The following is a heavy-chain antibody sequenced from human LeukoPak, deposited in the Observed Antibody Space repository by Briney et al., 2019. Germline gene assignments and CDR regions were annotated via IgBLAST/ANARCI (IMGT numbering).Heavy chain of an antibody. CDR1: GFTFSNYA. Sequence: GGSLRLSCAASGFTFSNYAMGWVRQAPGKGLEWVSSISGSSTYYADSVKGRFTISRDNSKNTLYLQMNSLRAEDTAIYYCAKGVSSLTFSFDYWGQGTLVTVSS. V-gene: IGHV3-23*01. J-gene: IGHJ4*02. D-gene: IGHD6-13*01. CDR3: AKGVSSLTFSFDY. CDR2: ISGSST.